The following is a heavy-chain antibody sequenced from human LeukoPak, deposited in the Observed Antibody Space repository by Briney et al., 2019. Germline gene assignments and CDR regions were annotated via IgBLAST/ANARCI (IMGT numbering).Heavy chain of an antibody. CDR1: GGSISSSSYY. J-gene: IGHJ5*02. CDR3: AREDRDYYDSSGYYNWFDP. Sequence: SETLSLTCTVSGGSISSSSYYWGWIRQPPGKGLEWIGSIYYSGSTYYNPSLKSRVTISVDTSKNQFSLKLSSVTAADTAVYYCAREDRDYYDSSGYYNWFDPWGQGTLVTVSS. CDR2: IYYSGST. D-gene: IGHD3-22*01. V-gene: IGHV4-39*02.